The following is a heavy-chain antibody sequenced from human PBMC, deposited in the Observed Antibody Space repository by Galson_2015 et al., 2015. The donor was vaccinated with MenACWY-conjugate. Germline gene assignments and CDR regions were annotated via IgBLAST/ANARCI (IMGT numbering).Heavy chain of an antibody. CDR1: GFTFSSYW. D-gene: IGHD3-10*01. V-gene: IGHV3-74*01. CDR3: AARLLHSGGMDV. Sequence: SLRLSCAASGFTFSSYWMHWVRQAPGKGLVWVSRINSDGSSTSYADSVKGRFTISRDNAKNTLYLRMNSLRAEDTAVYYCAARLLHSGGMDVWGQGTTVTVSS. CDR2: INSDGSST. J-gene: IGHJ6*02.